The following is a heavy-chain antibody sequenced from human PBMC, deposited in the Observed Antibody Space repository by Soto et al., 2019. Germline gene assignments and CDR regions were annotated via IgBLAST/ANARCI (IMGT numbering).Heavy chain of an antibody. D-gene: IGHD2-2*01. CDR3: ARGAVRPIIVVYWYFDL. V-gene: IGHV1-69*01. J-gene: IGHJ2*01. CDR2: IIPIFGTA. Sequence: QVQLVQSGAEVKKPGSSVKVSCKASGGTFSSYAISWVRQAPGQGLEWMGGIIPIFGTANYAQKFQGRVTITADQSTSTAYRELSSLRSEDPAVYYCARGAVRPIIVVYWYFDLWGRGTLVTVSS. CDR1: GGTFSSYA.